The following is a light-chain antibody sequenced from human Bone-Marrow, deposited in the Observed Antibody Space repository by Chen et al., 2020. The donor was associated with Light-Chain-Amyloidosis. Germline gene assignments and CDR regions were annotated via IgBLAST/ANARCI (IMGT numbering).Light chain of an antibody. CDR3: AAWDGSLSGYV. Sequence: QSVLTQPPSASGTPGQRDTISCSGASSTIGFNNVYWYQHFQGAAPHLLIQRNKQRPSGVPHRFSASKAGTSAFLAISGLRSEDEADYYCAAWDGSLSGYVFGTGPKVIVL. J-gene: IGLJ1*01. V-gene: IGLV1-47*01. CDR1: SSTIGFNN. CDR2: RNK.